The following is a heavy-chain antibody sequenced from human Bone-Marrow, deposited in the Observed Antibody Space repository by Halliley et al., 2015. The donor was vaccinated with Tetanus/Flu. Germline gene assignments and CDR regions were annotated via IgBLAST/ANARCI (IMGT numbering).Heavy chain of an antibody. Sequence: SVIYGGVNKFYADSVKGRFTISRDNAENTLYLEMTNLSPDDTAVYFCAACSGSRGRGFYFDYWGQGTLVTVSS. CDR3: AACSGSRGRGFYFDY. CDR2: IYGGVNK. D-gene: IGHD1-26*01. J-gene: IGHJ4*02. V-gene: IGHV3-53*01.